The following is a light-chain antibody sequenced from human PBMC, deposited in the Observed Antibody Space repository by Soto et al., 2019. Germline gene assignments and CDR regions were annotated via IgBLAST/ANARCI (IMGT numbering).Light chain of an antibody. V-gene: IGKV1-39*01. CDR2: AAS. J-gene: IGKJ1*01. CDR3: QQYNSYPWT. CDR1: QSISNH. Sequence: DIQMTQSPSSLSASVEDRVIITCRASQSISNHLNWYQQKPGKAPKLLIYAASSLQSGVPSRFSGSGSGTDFTLTINSLQPEDFATYYCQQYNSYPWTFGQGTK.